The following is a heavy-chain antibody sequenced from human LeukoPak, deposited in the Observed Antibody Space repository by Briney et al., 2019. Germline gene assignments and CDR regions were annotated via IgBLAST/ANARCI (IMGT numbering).Heavy chain of an antibody. J-gene: IGHJ4*02. V-gene: IGHV3-74*01. D-gene: IGHD6-19*01. CDR1: GFTFSNYW. Sequence: PGGSLRLSCAASGFTFSNYWMHWVRQAPGVGLVCVSRINGDVRSTNYADSVKARFTISRDNAKNTLYLQMNSLRAEDTAVYYCVRRSVAGGFFDYWGQGTLVTVSS. CDR2: INGDVRST. CDR3: VRRSVAGGFFDY.